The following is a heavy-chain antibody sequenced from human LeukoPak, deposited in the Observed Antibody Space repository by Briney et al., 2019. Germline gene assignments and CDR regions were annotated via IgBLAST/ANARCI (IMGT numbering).Heavy chain of an antibody. V-gene: IGHV4-34*01. J-gene: IGHJ4*02. CDR1: GGSFSGYY. CDR3: AQTDDYYDSSGPRFDY. CDR2: INHSGST. Sequence: SETLSLTCAVYGGSFSGYYWSWIRQPPGKGLEWIGEINHSGSTNYNPSLKSRVTISVETSKNQFSLKLSSVTAADTAVYYCAQTDDYYDSSGPRFDYWGQGTLVTVSS. D-gene: IGHD3-22*01.